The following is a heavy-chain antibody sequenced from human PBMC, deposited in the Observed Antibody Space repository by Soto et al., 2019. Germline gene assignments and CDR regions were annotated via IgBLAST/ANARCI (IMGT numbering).Heavy chain of an antibody. D-gene: IGHD3-10*01. Sequence: SETLSLTCTVSGGSISSGDYYWSWIRQPPGKGLEWIGYIYHSGSTYYNPSLKSRVTISVNTSKNQFSLKLSSVTAADTAVYYCARHNYGSGSTYFDYWGQGTLVTV. CDR3: ARHNYGSGSTYFDY. J-gene: IGHJ4*02. CDR2: IYHSGST. V-gene: IGHV4-30-4*01. CDR1: GGSISSGDYY.